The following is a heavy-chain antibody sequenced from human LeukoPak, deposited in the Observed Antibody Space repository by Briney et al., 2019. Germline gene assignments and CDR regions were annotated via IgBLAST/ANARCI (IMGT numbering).Heavy chain of an antibody. CDR1: GFTFSSYG. J-gene: IGHJ5*02. CDR2: IWYDGSNK. Sequence: GGSLRLSCAASGFTFSSYGMHWVRQAPGKGLEWVAFIWYDGSNKYYADSVKGRFTISRDNSKNTLYLQMNSLRAEDTAVYYCAKSGDYVWGSYRSSNWFDPWGQGTLVTVSS. CDR3: AKSGDYVWGSYRSSNWFDP. D-gene: IGHD3-16*02. V-gene: IGHV3-30*02.